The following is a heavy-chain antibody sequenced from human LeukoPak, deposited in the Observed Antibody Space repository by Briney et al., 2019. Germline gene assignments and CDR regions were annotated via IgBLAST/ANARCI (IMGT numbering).Heavy chain of an antibody. J-gene: IGHJ4*02. CDR3: AGALAVAGIVY. V-gene: IGHV3-33*01. CDR1: GFTFSSYG. CDR2: IWYDGSNK. D-gene: IGHD6-19*01. Sequence: PGGSLRLSCAASGFTFSSYGMPWVRQAPGKGLEWVAVIWYDGSNKYYADSVKGRFTISRDNSKNTLYLQMNSLRAEDTAVYYCAGALAVAGIVYWGQGTLVTVSS.